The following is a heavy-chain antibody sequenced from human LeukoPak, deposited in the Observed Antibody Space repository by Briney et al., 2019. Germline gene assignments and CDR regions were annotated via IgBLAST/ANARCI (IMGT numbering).Heavy chain of an antibody. CDR3: AGGYEPVDAFDI. CDR2: TYYSEST. J-gene: IGHJ3*02. D-gene: IGHD5-12*01. V-gene: IGHV4-39*01. Sequence: PSETLSLTCTVSGGSISSSSYYWGWIRQPPGKGLEWIGSTYYSESTYYNPSLKSRVTISVDTSKNQFSLKLSSVTAADTAVYYCAGGYEPVDAFDIWGQGTMVTVSS. CDR1: GGSISSSSYY.